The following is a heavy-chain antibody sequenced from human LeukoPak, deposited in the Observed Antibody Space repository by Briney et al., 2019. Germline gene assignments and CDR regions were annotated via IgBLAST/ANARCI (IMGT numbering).Heavy chain of an antibody. CDR1: GFTFSSYW. J-gene: IGHJ4*02. Sequence: GGSLRLSCAASGFTFSSYWMSWVRQAPGKGLEWVANIKQDGSEKYYVDSVKGRFTISRDNAKNSLYLQMNSLRAEDTAVYYCARVSHTAPVLRYFDWLFDYWGQGTLVTVSS. CDR2: IKQDGSEK. V-gene: IGHV3-7*01. CDR3: ARVSHTAPVLRYFDWLFDY. D-gene: IGHD3-9*01.